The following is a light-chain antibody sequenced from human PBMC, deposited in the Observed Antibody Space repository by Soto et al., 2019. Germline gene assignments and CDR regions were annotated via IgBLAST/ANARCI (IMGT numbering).Light chain of an antibody. J-gene: IGLJ1*01. CDR2: EVS. CDR3: NSYTSTSTPYV. CDR1: SSDVGGYNY. Sequence: QSVLTQPASVSGSPGQSITISCTGTSSDVGGYNYVSWYQQHPGKAPKLMIYEVSNRPSGISIRFSGSKSGNTASLTTSGLRAEDEADYYCNSYTSTSTPYVFGTGTKLTVL. V-gene: IGLV2-14*01.